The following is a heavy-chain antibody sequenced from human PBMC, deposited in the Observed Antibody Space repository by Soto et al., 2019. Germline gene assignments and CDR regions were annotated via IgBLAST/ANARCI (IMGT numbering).Heavy chain of an antibody. V-gene: IGHV3-74*01. J-gene: IGHJ6*03. Sequence: EVQLVESGGGLVQPGGSLRLSCAASGFTFSNYWMYWVRQAPGKGLVWVSRTNSDGSVSSYADSVKGRLTISRDNVKNTLYLRMNSLRAEDTAVYYCARGDCVGGTCYSLAGSFYYYMDVWGKGTTVTVFS. CDR1: GFTFSNYW. CDR3: ARGDCVGGTCYSLAGSFYYYMDV. CDR2: TNSDGSVS. D-gene: IGHD2-15*01.